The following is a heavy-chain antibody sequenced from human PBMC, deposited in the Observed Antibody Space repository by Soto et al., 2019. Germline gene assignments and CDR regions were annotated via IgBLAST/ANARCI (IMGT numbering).Heavy chain of an antibody. CDR3: ARVVKYYYDSSGYHT. J-gene: IGHJ5*02. CDR2: IIPIFGTA. V-gene: IGHV1-69*13. Sequence: SVKVSCKASGGTFSSYAISWVRQAPGQGLEWMGGIIPIFGTANYAQKFQGRVTITADESTSTAYMELSSLRSEDTAVYYCARVVKYYYDSSGYHTWGQGTMVTVSS. D-gene: IGHD3-22*01. CDR1: GGTFSSYA.